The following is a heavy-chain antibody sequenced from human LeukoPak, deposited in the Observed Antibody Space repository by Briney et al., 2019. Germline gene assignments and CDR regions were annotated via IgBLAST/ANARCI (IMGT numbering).Heavy chain of an antibody. CDR3: ARSLAYSRVWFFDF. CDR1: GGSISSGGYS. D-gene: IGHD6-19*01. V-gene: IGHV4-30-2*02. CDR2: IYHSGST. Sequence: PSQTLSLTCAVSGGSISSGGYSWSWIRQPPGKGLEWIGYIYHSGSTYYNPSLKSRVTISVDRSKNQFSLNLSSVTASDTAIYYCARSLAYSRVWFFDFWGQGTLVTVSS. J-gene: IGHJ4*02.